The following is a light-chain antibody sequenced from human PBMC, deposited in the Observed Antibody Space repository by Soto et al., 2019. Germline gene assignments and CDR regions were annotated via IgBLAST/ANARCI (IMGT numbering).Light chain of an antibody. CDR1: SFGNKR. CDR3: QVWDSGSDFWV. V-gene: IGLV3-21*02. J-gene: IGLJ3*02. Sequence: SYELTQPPSVSVAPGQTASITCGANSFGNKRVHWYQQKPGQAPLLVVYDDRDRPSGIPERFSGSKSGNTATLTISRVEVGDEADYFCQVWDSGSDFWVFGGGTKLTVL. CDR2: DDR.